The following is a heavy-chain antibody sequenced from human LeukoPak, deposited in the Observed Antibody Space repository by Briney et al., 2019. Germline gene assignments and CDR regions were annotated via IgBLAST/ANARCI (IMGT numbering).Heavy chain of an antibody. Sequence: GASVKVSCKTSGYTFTGYHINWVRQAPGQGLEWVGWIRPNDGATKYAQNLQGRVTMSRDTSISTTYMELSSLTSDDTAIYYCARDEEHPYDTKVLDAYDVWGLGTMVTVSS. D-gene: IGHD1/OR15-1a*01. V-gene: IGHV1-2*02. CDR2: IRPNDGAT. J-gene: IGHJ3*01. CDR3: ARDEEHPYDTKVLDAYDV. CDR1: GYTFTGYH.